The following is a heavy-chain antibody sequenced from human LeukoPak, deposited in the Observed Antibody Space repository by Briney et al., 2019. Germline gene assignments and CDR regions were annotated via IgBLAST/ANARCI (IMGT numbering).Heavy chain of an antibody. J-gene: IGHJ3*02. CDR3: ARHRRHYDFWSGYWDDAFDI. V-gene: IGHV3-53*01. Sequence: GGSLRFSCAASGFTVSSNYMSWVRQAPGKGLEWVSVIYSGGSTYYADSVKGRFTISRDNSKNTLYLQMNSLRAEDTAVYYCARHRRHYDFWSGYWDDAFDIWGQGTMVTVSS. CDR2: IYSGGST. CDR1: GFTVSSNY. D-gene: IGHD3-3*01.